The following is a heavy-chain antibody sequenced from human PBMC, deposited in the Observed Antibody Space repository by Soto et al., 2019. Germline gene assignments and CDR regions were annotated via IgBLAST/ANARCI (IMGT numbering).Heavy chain of an antibody. Sequence: QVQLVQSGAEVNKPGSSVKVSCKASGGTFNTYTISWVRQVPGQGPEWMGGIMPLYAKPTYAQTFQGRLMIAADEQTNTVYMELSSLRSEDTALYYCASLNNWSSGDGRIDVWGRGTAVSVSS. V-gene: IGHV1-69*01. CDR2: IMPLYAKP. CDR1: GGTFNTYT. CDR3: ASLNNWSSGDGRIDV. J-gene: IGHJ6*02. D-gene: IGHD1-20*01.